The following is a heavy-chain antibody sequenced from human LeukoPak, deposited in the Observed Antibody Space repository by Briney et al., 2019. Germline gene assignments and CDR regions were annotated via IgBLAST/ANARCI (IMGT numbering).Heavy chain of an antibody. CDR1: GFTFSSYS. V-gene: IGHV3-21*01. Sequence: GGSLRLSCAASGFTFSSYSMNWVRQAPGKGLEWVSSISSSSSYIYYADSVKGRFTISRDNAKNSPYLQMNSLRAEDTAVYYCARENFQGDLDYYYYMDVWGKGTTVTVSS. D-gene: IGHD1-26*01. CDR2: ISSSSSYI. J-gene: IGHJ6*03. CDR3: ARENFQGDLDYYYYMDV.